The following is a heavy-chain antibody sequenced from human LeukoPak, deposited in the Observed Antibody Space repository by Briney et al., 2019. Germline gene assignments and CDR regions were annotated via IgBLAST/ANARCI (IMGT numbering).Heavy chain of an antibody. D-gene: IGHD3-9*01. V-gene: IGHV3-23*01. CDR3: ATEAPQNYDILTGYYKGMGEDY. CDR2: VSGSGGST. J-gene: IGHJ4*02. Sequence: PGGSLRLSCAASGFTFSTYAVSWVRQAPGRGLAWVSSVSGSGGSTQYADSVKGRFTISRDNSKNTLYLQMNSLRAEDTAVYYCATEAPQNYDILTGYYKGMGEDYWGQGTLVSVSS. CDR1: GFTFSTYA.